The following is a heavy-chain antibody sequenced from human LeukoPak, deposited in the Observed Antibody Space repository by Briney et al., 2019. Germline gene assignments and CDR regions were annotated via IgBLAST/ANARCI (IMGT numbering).Heavy chain of an antibody. V-gene: IGHV3-30*18. CDR3: AKEDSGSGSIDWYFDL. CDR2: ISYDGSNK. Sequence: GRSLRLSCAASGFTFSSYGMHWVRQAPGKGLEWVAVISYDGSNKYCANSVKGRFTISRDNSKNTLYLQMNSLRAEDTVVYYCAKEDSGSGSIDWYFDLWGRGTLVTVSS. J-gene: IGHJ2*01. D-gene: IGHD3-10*01. CDR1: GFTFSSYG.